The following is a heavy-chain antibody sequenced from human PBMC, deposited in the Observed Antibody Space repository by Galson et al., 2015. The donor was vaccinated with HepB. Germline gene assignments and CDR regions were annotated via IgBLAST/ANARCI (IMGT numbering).Heavy chain of an antibody. V-gene: IGHV3-30*04. CDR2: ISYDGSNK. Sequence: SLRLSCAASGFTFSSYAMHWVRQAPGKGLEWVAVISYDGSNKYYADSVKGRFTISRDNSKNTLYLQMNSLRAEDTAVYYCAREGGSGYYYDALDIWGQGTMVTVSS. D-gene: IGHD3-22*01. CDR3: AREGGSGYYYDALDI. J-gene: IGHJ3*02. CDR1: GFTFSSYA.